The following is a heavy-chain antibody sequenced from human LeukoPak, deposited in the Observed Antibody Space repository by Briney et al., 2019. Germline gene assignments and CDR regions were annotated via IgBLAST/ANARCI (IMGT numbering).Heavy chain of an antibody. CDR3: ARGRIAAAGTVDY. CDR1: GGSISNYY. J-gene: IGHJ4*02. D-gene: IGHD6-13*01. Sequence: SSETLSLTCTVSGGSISNYYWNWIRQPAGKELEWIGRIYTSGSTNYNPSLKSRVTMSVDTSKNQFSLKLSSVTAADTAVYYCARGRIAAAGTVDYWGQGTLVTVSS. CDR2: IYTSGST. V-gene: IGHV4-4*07.